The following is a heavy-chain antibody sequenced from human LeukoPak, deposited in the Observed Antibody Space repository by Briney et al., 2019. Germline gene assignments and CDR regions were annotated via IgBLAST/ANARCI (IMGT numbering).Heavy chain of an antibody. CDR1: GGSVSSYY. CDR3: ARGDCSGGSCYSDY. J-gene: IGHJ4*02. Sequence: SETLSLTCTVSGGSVSSYYWTWIRQAPGRGLEWIGYIYYSGSSNYNPSLRSRVTISVDTSKNQFSLKLSSVTAADTAVYYCARGDCSGGSCYSDYWGQGTLVTVSS. V-gene: IGHV4-59*02. CDR2: IYYSGSS. D-gene: IGHD2-15*01.